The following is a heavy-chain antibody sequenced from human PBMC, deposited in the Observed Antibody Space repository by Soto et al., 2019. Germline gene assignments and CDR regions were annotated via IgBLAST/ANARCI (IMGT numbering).Heavy chain of an antibody. CDR3: ARAKTYYDY. J-gene: IGHJ4*02. Sequence: SETLPLTCTVSDGTIASGGYYWNWIRQHPGKGLEWIGYIYYSGSTYYNPSLKSRVTISVDTSKNQFSLKLSSVTAADTAVYYCARAKTYYDYWGQGTLVTVSS. D-gene: IGHD3-10*01. CDR2: IYYSGST. V-gene: IGHV4-30-4*01. CDR1: DGTIASGGYY.